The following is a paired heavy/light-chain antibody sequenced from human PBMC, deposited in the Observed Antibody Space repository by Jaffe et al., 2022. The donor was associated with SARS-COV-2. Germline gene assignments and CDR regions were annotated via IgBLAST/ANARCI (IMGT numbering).Heavy chain of an antibody. J-gene: IGHJ3*02. V-gene: IGHV3-15*01. CDR3: TTAPHYYESSGFYRAYDI. D-gene: IGHD3-22*01. CDR1: GFIFSNAW. CDR2: IKSKIDGATT. Sequence: EVQLVESGGGLVKPGGSLRLSCAASGFIFSNAWMTWVRQAPGKGLEWVGRIKSKIDGATTDYAAPVKGKVTISRDDSKNTLYLDMNNLKTEDTAVYYCTTAPHYYESSGFYRAYDIWGQGTMVTVSS.
Light chain of an antibody. Sequence: DIVMTQSPDSLAVSLGERATINCKSSQSVLYSSNNKNYLAWYQQKPGQPPKLLIYWASTRDSGVPDRFSGGGSGTDFTLTISSLQAEDVAVYYCQQYYSTPNTFGQGTKLEIK. V-gene: IGKV4-1*01. CDR3: QQYYSTPNT. J-gene: IGKJ2*01. CDR1: QSVLYSSNNKNY. CDR2: WAS.